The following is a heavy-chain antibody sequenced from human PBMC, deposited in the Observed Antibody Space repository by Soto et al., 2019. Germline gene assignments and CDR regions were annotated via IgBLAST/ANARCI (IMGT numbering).Heavy chain of an antibody. D-gene: IGHD3-22*01. CDR3: ARQYYYDSSGYSDS. CDR2: IYPGDSDT. Sequence: GECLKLACTGSGYLLTRYWIGWVRPLPGKGLEWMGIIYPGDSDTRYSPSFQGQVTISADKSISTAYLQWSSLKASDTALYYCARQYYYDSSGYSDSWGLGTLVTVS. J-gene: IGHJ4*02. V-gene: IGHV5-51*01. CDR1: GYLLTRYW.